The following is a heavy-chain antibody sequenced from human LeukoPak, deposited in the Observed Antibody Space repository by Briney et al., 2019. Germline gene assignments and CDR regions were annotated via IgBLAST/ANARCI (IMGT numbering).Heavy chain of an antibody. V-gene: IGHV1-69*02. CDR3: ARRMWRRPPKAHNDWFDP. Sequence: SVKVSCKASGGTFTSYTINWVRQAPGQGLEWMGRIIPILGIANYAQKFQGRVTITADKSTSTAYMELSSLRSEDTAVYYCARRMWRRPPKAHNDWFDPWGQGTLVTVSS. CDR1: GGTFTSYT. D-gene: IGHD2-21*01. CDR2: IIPILGIA. J-gene: IGHJ5*02.